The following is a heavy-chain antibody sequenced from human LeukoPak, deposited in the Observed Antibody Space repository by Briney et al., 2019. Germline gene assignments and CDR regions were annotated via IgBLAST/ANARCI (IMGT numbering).Heavy chain of an antibody. Sequence: GESLKISCKGSGFSFTNYWIGWVRQMPGKGLEWMGIIYPGDSDTRYSPSFQGQVTISADKSISTAYLQWSSLRASDTAMYYCITGGSGSFYNPFDYWGQGTLVIVSS. CDR3: ITGGSGSFYNPFDY. V-gene: IGHV5-51*01. D-gene: IGHD3-10*01. J-gene: IGHJ4*02. CDR2: IYPGDSDT. CDR1: GFSFTNYW.